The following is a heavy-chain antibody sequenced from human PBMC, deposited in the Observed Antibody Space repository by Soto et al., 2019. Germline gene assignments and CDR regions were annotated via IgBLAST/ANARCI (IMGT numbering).Heavy chain of an antibody. D-gene: IGHD5-18*01. CDR2: IYYTGST. CDR3: ARDNTYGFDY. CDR1: GASISDGGDY. J-gene: IGHJ4*02. Sequence: SDTLSLTCTVSGASISDGGDYWSWIRQFPGKGLEWIGYIYYTGSTQYNPSLMGRLTMSVDTSQNHFSLKLTAVTAADTAVYYCARDNTYGFDYWGQGTLVTVSS. V-gene: IGHV4-31*03.